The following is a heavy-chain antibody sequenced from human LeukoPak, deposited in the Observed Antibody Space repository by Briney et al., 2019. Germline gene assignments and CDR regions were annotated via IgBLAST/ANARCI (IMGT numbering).Heavy chain of an antibody. CDR3: ARDPSGSGSYYELAN. Sequence: GGSLRLSCAASGFSFSSYWVHWVRPSPGKGLVWGSRINPDGSRTTYADSVKGRFTISRDTAKNTLYLQMNSPRAEDTAVYYCARDPSGSGSYYELANWGQGTLVTVSS. CDR2: INPDGSRT. J-gene: IGHJ4*02. D-gene: IGHD1-26*01. V-gene: IGHV3-74*01. CDR1: GFSFSSYW.